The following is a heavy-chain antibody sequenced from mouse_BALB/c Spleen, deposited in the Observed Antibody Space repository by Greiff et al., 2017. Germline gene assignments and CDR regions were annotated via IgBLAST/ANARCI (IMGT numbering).Heavy chain of an antibody. V-gene: IGHV5-4*02. CDR1: GFTFSDYY. CDR3: ASKCAYGGFDV. J-gene: IGHJ1*01. Sequence: EVQLVESGGGLVKPGGSLKLSCAASGFTFSDYYMYWVRQTPEKRLEWVATISDGGSYTYYPDSVKGRFTITRDNAKNNLYLQMSSLKSEDTAMYYCASKCAYGGFDVWGAGTTVTVSS. D-gene: IGHD1-1*01. CDR2: ISDGGSYT.